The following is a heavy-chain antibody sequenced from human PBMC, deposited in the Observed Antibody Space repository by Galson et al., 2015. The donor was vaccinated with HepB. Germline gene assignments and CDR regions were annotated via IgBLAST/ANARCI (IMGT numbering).Heavy chain of an antibody. J-gene: IGHJ3*02. D-gene: IGHD3-10*01. CDR1: GFTFSSYS. CDR2: ISSSSSYI. Sequence: SLRLSCAASGFTFSSYSMNWVRQAPGKGLEWVSSISSSSSYIYYADSVKGRFTISRDNAKNSLYLQMNSLRAEDTAVYYCAREQYYYGFRMAETNDAFDIWGQGTMVTVSS. CDR3: AREQYYYGFRMAETNDAFDI. V-gene: IGHV3-21*01.